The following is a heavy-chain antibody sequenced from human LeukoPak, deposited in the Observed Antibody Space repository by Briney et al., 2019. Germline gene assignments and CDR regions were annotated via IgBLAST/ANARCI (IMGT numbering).Heavy chain of an antibody. CDR3: AKDKHMIVMSPFDY. J-gene: IGHJ4*02. D-gene: IGHD3-22*01. CDR1: GFTFDDYA. V-gene: IGHV3-9*01. Sequence: GGSLRLSCAASGFTFDDYAMHCVRQAPGKGLEWVSRISWNSGSIDYADSVKGRFTISRDNAKNSLYLQMNSLRVEDTAFYYRAKDKHMIVMSPFDYWGQGTLVTVSS. CDR2: ISWNSGSI.